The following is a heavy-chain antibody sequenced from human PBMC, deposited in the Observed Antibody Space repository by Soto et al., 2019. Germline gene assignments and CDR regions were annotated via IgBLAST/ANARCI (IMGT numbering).Heavy chain of an antibody. CDR1: AFTFSSSV. CDR2: ISGSGGST. CDR3: AKDPRVGVALVYIHN. V-gene: IGHV3-23*01. Sequence: SLRLSCAASAFTFSSSVMSWVRQAPGRGLEWVSAISGSGGSTYYADSVKGRFTISRDNSKNKLFLQMNSLRAEDTAVYYCAKDPRVGVALVYIHNWGQGTRVTVAS. D-gene: IGHD6-19*01. J-gene: IGHJ4*02.